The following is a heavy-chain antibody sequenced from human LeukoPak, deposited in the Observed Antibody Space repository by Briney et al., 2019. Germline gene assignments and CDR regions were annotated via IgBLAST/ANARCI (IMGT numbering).Heavy chain of an antibody. CDR3: ARDRVVADPRYYYYGMDV. Sequence: PSETLSLTCTVSGGSISSGGYSWSWIRQPPGKGLEWIGYIYHSGSTYYNPSLKSRVTISVDRSKNQFSLKLSSVTAADTAVYYCARDRVVADPRYYYYGMDVWGQGTTVTVSS. J-gene: IGHJ6*02. V-gene: IGHV4-30-2*01. CDR1: GGSISSGGYS. CDR2: IYHSGST. D-gene: IGHD2-15*01.